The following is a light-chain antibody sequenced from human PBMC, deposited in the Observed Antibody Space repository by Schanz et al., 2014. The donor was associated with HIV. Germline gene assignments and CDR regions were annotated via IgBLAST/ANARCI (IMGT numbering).Light chain of an antibody. CDR1: QSVDSSS. CDR2: AAS. J-gene: IGKJ3*01. V-gene: IGKV3-20*01. Sequence: EIVLTQSPGTLSLSPGESATLSCRTSQSVDSSSLAWYQQKPGQGPRLLIYAASSRATGIPDRFSGSGSGTDFTLTIYRLEPEDFAVYYCQQYYTSPTFGPGTKVDFK. CDR3: QQYYTSPT.